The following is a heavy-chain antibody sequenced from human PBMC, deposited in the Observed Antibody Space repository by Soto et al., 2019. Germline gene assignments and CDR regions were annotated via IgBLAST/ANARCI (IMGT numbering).Heavy chain of an antibody. CDR3: AKCDVELNAYFPC. CDR2: ISGSGDST. D-gene: IGHD1-1*01. Sequence: EVELLESGGGLVQPGGSLRLSCAASGFTFSNYAMSWVRQTPGKGLEWVSVISGSGDSTYNADSVKGRFTISRDNSKNTLFLQMNSLGAEDTAVYYFAKCDVELNAYFPCWGQGPLVTVSS. J-gene: IGHJ4*02. CDR1: GFTFSNYA. V-gene: IGHV3-23*01.